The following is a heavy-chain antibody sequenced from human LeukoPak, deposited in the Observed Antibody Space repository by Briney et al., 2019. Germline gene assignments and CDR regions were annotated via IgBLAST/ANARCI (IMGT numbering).Heavy chain of an antibody. Sequence: GGSLRLSCAVSGITLSNYGMRWVRQVPGKGLVWVAGISGSGGSTNYAASVKGRFTISRDNRKNTLFLQVNSLRAEDTAVYFCAKRGVVIRVILVGFHKEAYYFDSWGQGVLVTVSS. CDR1: GITLSNYG. J-gene: IGHJ4*02. V-gene: IGHV3-23*01. CDR3: AKRGVVIRVILVGFHKEAYYFDS. D-gene: IGHD3-10*01. CDR2: ISGSGGST.